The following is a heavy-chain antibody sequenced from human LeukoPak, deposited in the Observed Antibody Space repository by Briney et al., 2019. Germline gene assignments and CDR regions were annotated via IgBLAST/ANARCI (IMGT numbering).Heavy chain of an antibody. D-gene: IGHD4-17*01. J-gene: IGHJ5*02. V-gene: IGHV1-18*01. CDR2: ISAYNGNT. CDR3: AREGTPYGDYGPDDP. CDR1: GYTFSGFG. Sequence: ASVKVSCKASGYTFSGFGISWVRQAPGQGLEWMGWISAYNGNTNYAQKLQDRVTMTTDTSTSTAYMELRSLRSDDTAVYYCAREGTPYGDYGPDDPWGQGTLVTVSS.